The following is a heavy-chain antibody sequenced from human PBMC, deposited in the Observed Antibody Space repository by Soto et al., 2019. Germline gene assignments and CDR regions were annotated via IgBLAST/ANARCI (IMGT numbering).Heavy chain of an antibody. J-gene: IGHJ6*03. CDR3: AKGSGPFYYGWGSYYYYHMDV. D-gene: IGHD3-10*01. V-gene: IGHV3-23*01. Sequence: GGSLRLSCAASGFTFSSYSMNWFRQAPGKGLEWVSAITGSADSTYYADSVKGRFTISRDNSKNTVYLTMSSLRAEDTALYYCAKGSGPFYYGWGSYYYYHMDVWGKGTTDTVSS. CDR1: GFTFSSYS. CDR2: ITGSADST.